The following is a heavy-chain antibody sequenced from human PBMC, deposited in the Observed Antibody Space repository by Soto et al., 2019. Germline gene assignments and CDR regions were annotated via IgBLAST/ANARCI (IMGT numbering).Heavy chain of an antibody. CDR1: GFTFTRYS. CDR3: ARESEDLTSNFDY. CDR2: ISRTTNYI. V-gene: IGHV3-21*06. Sequence: GGSLRLSCAASGFTFTRYSMNWVRQAPGKGLEWVSSISRTTNYIYYGDSMKGRFTISRDNAKNSLYLEMNSLRAEDTAVYYCARESEDLTSNFDYWGQGTLVTVSS. J-gene: IGHJ4*02.